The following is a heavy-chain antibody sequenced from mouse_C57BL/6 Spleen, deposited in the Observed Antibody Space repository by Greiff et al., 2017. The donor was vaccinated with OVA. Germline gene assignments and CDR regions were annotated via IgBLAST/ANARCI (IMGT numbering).Heavy chain of an antibody. J-gene: IGHJ4*01. CDR1: GYTFTSYW. CDR2: IHPNSGST. Sequence: VQLQQPGAELVKPGASVTLSCKASGYTFTSYWMHWVKQRPGQGLEWIGMIHPNSGSTNYNEKFKSKATLTVDKSSSTAYMQLSSLTSDDSAVYYCARSTGTDSYYDAMDYWGQGTSVTVSS. D-gene: IGHD4-1*01. CDR3: ARSTGTDSYYDAMDY. V-gene: IGHV1-64*01.